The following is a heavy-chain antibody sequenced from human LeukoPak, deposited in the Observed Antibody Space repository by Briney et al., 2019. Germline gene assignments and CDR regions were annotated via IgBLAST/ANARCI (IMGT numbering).Heavy chain of an antibody. Sequence: SVKVSCKASGGTFSSYAISWVRQAPGQGLEWMGGIIPIFGTAYYAQKFQGRVTITADESTSKAYMEPSSLRSEDTAVYYCASRRGYSGYENYYYYYMDVWGKGTTVTISS. CDR2: IIPIFGTA. CDR1: GGTFSSYA. J-gene: IGHJ6*03. CDR3: ASRRGYSGYENYYYYYMDV. D-gene: IGHD5-12*01. V-gene: IGHV1-69*13.